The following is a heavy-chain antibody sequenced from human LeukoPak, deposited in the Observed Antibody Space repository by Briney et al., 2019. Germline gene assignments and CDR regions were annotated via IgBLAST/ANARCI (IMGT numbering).Heavy chain of an antibody. D-gene: IGHD3-3*01. CDR1: GGSISSSSYY. CDR3: ARPHAVDFWSGYSSWYFDL. Sequence: SETLSLTCTVSGGSISSSSYYWGWTRPPQGTGLEWSGCIYHSASTYYNPSRKGRPPISVYTSKNQFSLTLSSMTAADTAVYYCARPHAVDFWSGYSSWYFDLWGRGTLVTVSS. CDR2: IYHSAST. J-gene: IGHJ2*01. V-gene: IGHV4-39*07.